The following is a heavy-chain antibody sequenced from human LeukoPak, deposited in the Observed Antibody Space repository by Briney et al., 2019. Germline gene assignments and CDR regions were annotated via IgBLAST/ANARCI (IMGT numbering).Heavy chain of an antibody. CDR2: ISSSSSTI. CDR1: GFTFSSYS. D-gene: IGHD3-22*01. V-gene: IGHV3-48*01. Sequence: PGGSLRLYCAASGFTFSSYSMNWVRQAPGKGLEWVSYISSSSSTIYYADSVKGRFTISRDNAKNSLYLQMNSLRAEDTAVYYCATYSSLNRREFQFWGQGTLLTVSS. J-gene: IGHJ1*01. CDR3: ATYSSLNRREFQF.